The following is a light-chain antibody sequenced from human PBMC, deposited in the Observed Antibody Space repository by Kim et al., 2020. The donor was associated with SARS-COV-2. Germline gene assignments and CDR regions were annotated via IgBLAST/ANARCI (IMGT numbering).Light chain of an antibody. V-gene: IGKV1-12*01. CDR2: AAS. Sequence: DMQMTQSPSSVSASVGDRVTITCRASQSISTWLAWYQQKPGKAPNLLIYAASSLQSGVPSRFSGSGSGTDFTLTISSLQPEDFATYYCQQANSSPFTFGGGTKVDIK. CDR1: QSISTW. J-gene: IGKJ4*01. CDR3: QQANSSPFT.